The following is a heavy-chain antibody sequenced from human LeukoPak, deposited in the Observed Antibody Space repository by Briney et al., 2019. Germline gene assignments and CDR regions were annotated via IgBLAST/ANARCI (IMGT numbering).Heavy chain of an antibody. CDR1: GFSLSTSGVG. CDR2: IYWDDDK. J-gene: IGHJ3*02. CDR3: AHRPSMATVGAFDT. Sequence: SGPTLVKPSQTPTLTCTFSGFSLSTSGVGVGWIRQPPGKALEWLALIYWDDDKRYSPSLKSRLTITKDTSKNQVVLTMTNMDPVDTATYYCAHRPSMATVGAFDTWGQGTMVTVSS. V-gene: IGHV2-5*02. D-gene: IGHD5-24*01.